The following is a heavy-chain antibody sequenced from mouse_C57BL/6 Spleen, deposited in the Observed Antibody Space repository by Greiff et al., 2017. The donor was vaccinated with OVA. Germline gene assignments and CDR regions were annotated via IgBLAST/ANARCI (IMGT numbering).Heavy chain of an antibody. D-gene: IGHD5-1*01. Sequence: QVQLKQSGAELVRPGASVTLSCKASGYTFTDYEMHWVKQTPVHGLEWIGAIDPETGGTAYNQKFKGKAILTADKSSSTAYMELRSLTSEDSAVYYCTRRSTTGAMDYWGQGTSVTVSS. CDR3: TRRSTTGAMDY. CDR2: IDPETGGT. CDR1: GYTFTDYE. J-gene: IGHJ4*01. V-gene: IGHV1-15*01.